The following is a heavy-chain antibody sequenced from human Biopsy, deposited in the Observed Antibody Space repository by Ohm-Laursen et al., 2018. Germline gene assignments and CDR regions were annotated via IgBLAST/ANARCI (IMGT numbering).Heavy chain of an antibody. J-gene: IGHJ5*02. Sequence: SDTLSFTCTVSGGSLSSYSWSWIRQPAGQGLEWIGQIYTSGVTNYNPSLKSRVTMSVDASKNKFSLRVSSVTAADTAVYYCARDRDRRGWFDPWGQGTLVTVSS. CDR2: IYTSGVT. D-gene: IGHD1-14*01. CDR3: ARDRDRRGWFDP. V-gene: IGHV4-4*07. CDR1: GGSLSSYS.